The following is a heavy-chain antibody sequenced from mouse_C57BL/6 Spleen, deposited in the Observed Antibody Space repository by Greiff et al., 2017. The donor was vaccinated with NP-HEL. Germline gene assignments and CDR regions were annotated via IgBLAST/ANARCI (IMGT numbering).Heavy chain of an antibody. CDR1: GYTFTSYW. V-gene: IGHV1-55*01. D-gene: IGHD2-4*01. CDR2: IYPGSGST. J-gene: IGHJ1*03. Sequence: QVQLQQPGAELVKPGASVKMSCKASGYTFTSYWITWVKQRPGQGLEWIGDIYPGSGSTNYNEKFKSKATLTVDTSSSTAYMPLSSLTAEASAVYYCARCDGDYDWYFDVWGTGTTVTVSS. CDR3: ARCDGDYDWYFDV.